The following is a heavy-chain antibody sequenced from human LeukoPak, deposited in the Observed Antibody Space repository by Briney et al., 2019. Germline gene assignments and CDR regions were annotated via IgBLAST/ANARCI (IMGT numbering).Heavy chain of an antibody. Sequence: GGSLRLSCAASGFTFSSYAMHWVRQAPGKGLEYVSAISSNGGSKYYANSVKGRFTISRDNSKNTLYLQMGSLSAEDMAVYYCARGCSSTSCPPDYWGQGTLVTVSS. CDR3: ARGCSSTSCPPDY. D-gene: IGHD2-2*01. CDR1: GFTFSSYA. CDR2: ISSNGGSK. V-gene: IGHV3-64*01. J-gene: IGHJ4*02.